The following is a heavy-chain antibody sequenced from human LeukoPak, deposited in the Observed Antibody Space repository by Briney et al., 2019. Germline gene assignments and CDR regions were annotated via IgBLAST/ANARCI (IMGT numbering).Heavy chain of an antibody. CDR1: GFTFGDDA. D-gene: IGHD4-23*01. J-gene: IGHJ3*02. Sequence: PGGSLRLSCAASGFTFGDDAMHWVRQAPGRGLEWVAGISWNSNNIGYADSVKGRFTISRDNAKNSLYLQMNSLRADDTALYFCAKVGYGDNLKAFDMWGQGTMVTVSS. V-gene: IGHV3-9*01. CDR2: ISWNSNNI. CDR3: AKVGYGDNLKAFDM.